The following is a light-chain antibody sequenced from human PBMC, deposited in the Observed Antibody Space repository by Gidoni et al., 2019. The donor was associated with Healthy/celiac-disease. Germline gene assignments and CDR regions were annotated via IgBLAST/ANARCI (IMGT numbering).Light chain of an antibody. CDR2: DAS. J-gene: IGKJ1*01. Sequence: DIVLTQSPATLSLSPGERATLSCRASQSVYTNLAWYRQKPGQAPRLHIYDASNRATGIPARFSGSGSGTDFTLTISSLEPEDFAVYYCQQRNNWTFGQXTKVEIK. V-gene: IGKV3-11*01. CDR3: QQRNNWT. CDR1: QSVYTN.